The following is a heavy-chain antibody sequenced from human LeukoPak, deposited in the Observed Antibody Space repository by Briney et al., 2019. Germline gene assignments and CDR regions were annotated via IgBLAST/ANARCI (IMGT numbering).Heavy chain of an antibody. CDR1: AYSFTNSW. D-gene: IGHD6-19*01. CDR2: IYPGDSDT. CDR3: ARSIAVAGTNAFDI. J-gene: IGHJ3*02. V-gene: IGHV5-51*01. Sequence: GESLKISCKGSAYSFTNSWIGWVRQMPGKGLEWMGIIYPGDSDTRYSPSFQGQVTISADKSIRTAYLQWSSLKASDTAMYYCARSIAVAGTNAFDIWGQGTMVTVSS.